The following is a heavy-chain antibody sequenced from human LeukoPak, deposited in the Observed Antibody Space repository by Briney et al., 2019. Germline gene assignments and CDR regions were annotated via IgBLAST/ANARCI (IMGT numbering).Heavy chain of an antibody. V-gene: IGHV3-48*03. D-gene: IGHD3-9*01. CDR3: ARERSAGLRYFDWLPGGDAFDI. CDR1: GFTFSSYE. Sequence: GGSLRLSCAASGFTFSSYEMNWVRQAPGKGLEWVSYISSSGSTIYYADSVKGRFTISRDNAKNSLYLQMNSLRAEDTAVYYCARERSAGLRYFDWLPGGDAFDIWGQGTMVTVSS. J-gene: IGHJ3*02. CDR2: ISSSGSTI.